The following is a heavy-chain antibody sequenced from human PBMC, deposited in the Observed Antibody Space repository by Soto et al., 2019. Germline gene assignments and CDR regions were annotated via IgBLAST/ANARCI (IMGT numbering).Heavy chain of an antibody. D-gene: IGHD2-8*01. J-gene: IGHJ6*02. Sequence: ASVKVSCKASGYSFTDYHIHWVRQAPGQGLEWLGRINPKSGGTSTAQKFQGWVTMTTDTSISTASMELTRLKSDDTAIYYCARGDSTDCSNGVCSFFYNHDMDVWGQGTTVTVS. CDR1: GYSFTDYH. V-gene: IGHV1-2*04. CDR2: INPKSGGT. CDR3: ARGDSTDCSNGVCSFFYNHDMDV.